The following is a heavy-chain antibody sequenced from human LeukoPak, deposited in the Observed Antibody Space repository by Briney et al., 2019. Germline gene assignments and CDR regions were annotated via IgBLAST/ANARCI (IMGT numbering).Heavy chain of an antibody. CDR2: IIPIFGTA. V-gene: IGHV1-69*13. J-gene: IGHJ5*02. CDR3: AYYYDSSGQFDP. Sequence: SVKVSCKASGYTFTSYGISWVRQAPGQGLEWMGGIIPIFGTANYAQKFQGRVTITADESTSTAYMELSSLRSEDTAVYYCAYYYDSSGQFDPWGQGTLVTVSS. CDR1: GYTFTSYG. D-gene: IGHD3-22*01.